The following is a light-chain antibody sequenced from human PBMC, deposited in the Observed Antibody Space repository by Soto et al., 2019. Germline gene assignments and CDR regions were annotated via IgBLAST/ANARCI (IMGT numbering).Light chain of an antibody. CDR3: QQLNSFLLT. J-gene: IGKJ4*01. Sequence: DIQLTQSPSFLSASVGDRVTITCRASQGISSYLAWYQQKPGKAPKLLIYAASTLQSGVPSRFSGSGSGTEFTLTTSSLQPEDFATYYCQQLNSFLLTFGGGTEVEIK. CDR2: AAS. V-gene: IGKV1-9*01. CDR1: QGISSY.